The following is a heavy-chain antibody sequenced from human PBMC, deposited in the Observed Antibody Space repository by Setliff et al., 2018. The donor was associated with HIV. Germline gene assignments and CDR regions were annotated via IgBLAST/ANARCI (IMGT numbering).Heavy chain of an antibody. CDR3: ASPVDTAMKNYYYGMDV. Sequence: EASVKVSCKASGGTFSSYAISWVRQAPGQGLEWMGGIIPILGIANYAQKFQGRVTITADESTSTAYMELSSLRSEDTAVYYCASPVDTAMKNYYYGMDVWGQGTTVTVSS. J-gene: IGHJ6*02. D-gene: IGHD5-18*01. CDR1: GGTFSSYA. V-gene: IGHV1-69*10. CDR2: IIPILGIA.